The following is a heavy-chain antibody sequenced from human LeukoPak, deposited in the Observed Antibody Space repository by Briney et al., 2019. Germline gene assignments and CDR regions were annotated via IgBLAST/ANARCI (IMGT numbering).Heavy chain of an antibody. Sequence: PGGSLRLSCAASGFTFSSYSMNWVRQAPGKGLEWVSFISSSRSYIYYADSVKGRFTISRDNAKNSLYLQMNSLRAEDTAVYYCARDSSWYYFDYWGQGTLVTVSS. J-gene: IGHJ4*02. V-gene: IGHV3-21*01. CDR2: ISSSRSYI. CDR1: GFTFSSYS. CDR3: ARDSSWYYFDY. D-gene: IGHD6-13*01.